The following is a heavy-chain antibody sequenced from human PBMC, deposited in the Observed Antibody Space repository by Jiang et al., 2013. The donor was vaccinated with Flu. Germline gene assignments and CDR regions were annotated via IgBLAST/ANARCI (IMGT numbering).Heavy chain of an antibody. CDR1: GYSFTSYW. CDR2: IDPSDSYT. V-gene: IGHV5-10-1*01. J-gene: IGHJ4*02. CDR3: ARQAIAARRNRAAIDY. Sequence: SLRISCKGSGYSFTSYWISWVRQMPGKGLEWMGRIDPSDSYTNYSPSFQGHVTISADKSISTAYLQWSSLKASDTAMYYCARQAIAARRNRAAIDYWGQGTLVTVSS. D-gene: IGHD6-6*01.